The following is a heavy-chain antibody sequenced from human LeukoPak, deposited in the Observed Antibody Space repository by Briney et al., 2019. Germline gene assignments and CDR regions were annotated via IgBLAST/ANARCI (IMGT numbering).Heavy chain of an antibody. CDR3: ARVVPPTDYGSGSYFWDPYYFDY. CDR2: ISGSGGST. CDR1: GFTFSSYG. J-gene: IGHJ4*02. D-gene: IGHD3-10*01. V-gene: IGHV3-23*01. Sequence: QSGGTLRLSCAASGFTFSSYGMSWVRQALGKGLEWVSAISGSGGSTYYADSVKGRFTISRDNSKNTLYLQMNSLRAEDTAVYYCARVVPPTDYGSGSYFWDPYYFDYWGQGTLVTVSS.